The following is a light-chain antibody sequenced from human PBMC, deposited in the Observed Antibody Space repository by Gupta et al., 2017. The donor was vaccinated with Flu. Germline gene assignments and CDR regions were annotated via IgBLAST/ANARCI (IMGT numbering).Light chain of an antibody. CDR2: DAS. Sequence: EIVLTQSPATLSLSPGERATLSCRASQSVSSYLAWYQQKPGQAPRLLIYDASNRDTGIPARFSGSGYGKDFTLTISSREQEDFAVYYCQQRSNWPPDTFGHGTKVDIK. CDR3: QQRSNWPPDT. J-gene: IGKJ3*01. V-gene: IGKV3-11*01. CDR1: QSVSSY.